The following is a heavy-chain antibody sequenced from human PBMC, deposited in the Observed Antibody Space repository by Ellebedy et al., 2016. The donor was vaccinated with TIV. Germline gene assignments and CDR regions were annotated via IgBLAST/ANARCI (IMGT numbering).Heavy chain of an antibody. CDR2: IRSKANSYAT. J-gene: IGHJ6*02. CDR1: GFTFSGSA. CDR3: ARERLGGSTIFGVVSGFVRGDYYYYGMDV. V-gene: IGHV3-73*01. Sequence: GESLKISXAASGFTFSGSAMHWVRQASGKGLEWVGRIRSKANSYATAYAASVKGRFTISRDNSKNTLYLQMNSLRAEDTAVYYCARERLGGSTIFGVVSGFVRGDYYYYGMDVWGQGTTVTVSS. D-gene: IGHD3-3*01.